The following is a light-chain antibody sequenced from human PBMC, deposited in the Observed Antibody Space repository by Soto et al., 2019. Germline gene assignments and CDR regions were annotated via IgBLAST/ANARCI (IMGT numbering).Light chain of an antibody. CDR2: GAS. V-gene: IGKV3-15*01. Sequence: ESVLTQSPFTLSLSQGERATLSCRASQSISRNLAWYQQKPGQAPRLLIYGASTRATGVPARFSGSGSGTEFTLTINSLQSEDFVVYFRQQYNDWPTFGQGTKVDIK. CDR1: QSISRN. J-gene: IGKJ1*01. CDR3: QQYNDWPT.